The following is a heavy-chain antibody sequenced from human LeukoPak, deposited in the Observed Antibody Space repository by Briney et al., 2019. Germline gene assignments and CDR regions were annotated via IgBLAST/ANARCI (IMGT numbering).Heavy chain of an antibody. CDR2: IYHSGST. Sequence: SETLSLTCTVSGYSISSGYYWGWIRQPPGQGLEWIGSIYHSGSTYYNPPLKSRVTISVDTSKNQFSLKLSSVTAADTAVYYCARALPYYYDSSGYYAYWGQGTLVTVSS. V-gene: IGHV4-38-2*02. CDR1: GYSISSGYY. J-gene: IGHJ4*02. D-gene: IGHD3-22*01. CDR3: ARALPYYYDSSGYYAY.